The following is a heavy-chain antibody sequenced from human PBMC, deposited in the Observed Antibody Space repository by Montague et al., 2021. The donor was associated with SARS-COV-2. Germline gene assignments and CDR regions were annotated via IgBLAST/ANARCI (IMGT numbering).Heavy chain of an antibody. CDR2: IYTSGTT. CDR1: GGSISSGSYY. J-gene: IGHJ4*02. CDR3: ARAHSGSWAHLDN. Sequence: TLSLTCTVSGGSISSGSYYWSWIRQPAGKGLEWIGRIYTSGTTDYSFSLKSRVTISVDASKNRFSLKLTSVTAADTAVYYCARAHSGSWAHLDNWGQGSLVTVSP. V-gene: IGHV4-61*02. D-gene: IGHD5-12*01.